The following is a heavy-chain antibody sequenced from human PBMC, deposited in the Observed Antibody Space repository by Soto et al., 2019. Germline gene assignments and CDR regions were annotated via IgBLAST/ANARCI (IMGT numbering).Heavy chain of an antibody. Sequence: SETLSLTCTVSGGSISSYYWSWIRQPAGKGLEWIGRIYTSGSTNYNPSLKSRVTMSVDTSKNQFSPKLSSVTAADTAVYYCARSITIFGVIDDAFDIWGQGTMVTVSS. CDR3: ARSITIFGVIDDAFDI. CDR2: IYTSGST. J-gene: IGHJ3*02. CDR1: GGSISSYY. V-gene: IGHV4-4*07. D-gene: IGHD3-3*01.